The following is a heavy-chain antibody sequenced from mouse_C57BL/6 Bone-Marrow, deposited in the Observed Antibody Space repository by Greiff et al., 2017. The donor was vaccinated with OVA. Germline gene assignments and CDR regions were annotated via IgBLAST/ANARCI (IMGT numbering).Heavy chain of an antibody. V-gene: IGHV14-3*01. CDR3: ARGYYDYPWFAY. CDR1: GFNIKNPY. CDR2: IDPANGNT. J-gene: IGHJ3*01. D-gene: IGHD2-4*01. Sequence: VQLQQSVAELVRPGASVKLSCTASGFNIKNPYMHWVKQRPEQGLEWIGRIDPANGNTKYAPKFQGKATITADTSSNTAYLQLSSLTSEDTAIYYCARGYYDYPWFAYWGQGTLVTVSA.